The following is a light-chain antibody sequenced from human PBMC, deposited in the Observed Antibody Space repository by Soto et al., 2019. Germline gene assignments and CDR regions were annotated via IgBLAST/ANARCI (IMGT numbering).Light chain of an antibody. CDR2: GVS. CDR1: NSDVGSYDY. Sequence: QSVLTQPASVAGSPGQSITISCTGTNSDVGSYDYVSWYQQHPGKGPKLILYGVSNRPSGVSDRFSGSKSGNTAALTISGLQAEDEADYYCSSYATRNTLVFGRGTKLTVL. J-gene: IGLJ3*02. V-gene: IGLV2-14*03. CDR3: SSYATRNTLV.